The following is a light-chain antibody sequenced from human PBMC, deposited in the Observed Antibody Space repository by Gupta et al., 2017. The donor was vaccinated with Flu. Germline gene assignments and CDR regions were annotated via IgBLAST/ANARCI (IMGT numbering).Light chain of an antibody. CDR3: SSYTSSGTLI. CDR2: DVT. Sequence: SMTVSCTGASSDVGAYNDVSCYQHHPDKAPKLIRYDVTNRPSGVSNRFAGSKAGNTAFRTISGLQAEDEADVYCSSYTSSGTLIFGAGTRVTVL. CDR1: SSDVGAYND. V-gene: IGLV2-14*03. J-gene: IGLJ2*01.